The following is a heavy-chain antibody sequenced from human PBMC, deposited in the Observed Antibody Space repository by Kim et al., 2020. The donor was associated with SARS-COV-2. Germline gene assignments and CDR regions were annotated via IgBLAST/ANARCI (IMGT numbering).Heavy chain of an antibody. Sequence: HFTPSLKGRVTQSVDTSKNQFSLRLSSVTAADTAVYYCARGVRGWFDPWGQGTLVTVSS. CDR3: ARGVRGWFDP. V-gene: IGHV4-34*01. J-gene: IGHJ5*02. D-gene: IGHD3-10*02.